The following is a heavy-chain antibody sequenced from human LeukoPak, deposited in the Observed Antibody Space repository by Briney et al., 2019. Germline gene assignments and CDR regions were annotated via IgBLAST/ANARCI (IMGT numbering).Heavy chain of an antibody. CDR1: GYTFTGYY. V-gene: IGHV1-2*02. Sequence: ASVKVSCKASGYTFTGYYTHWVRQAPGQGLEWMGWINPNSGGTNYAQKFQGRVTMTRDTSISTAYMELSRLRSDDTAVYYCARDLFLVVQYYYYYYMDVWGKGTTVTVSS. D-gene: IGHD3-3*01. J-gene: IGHJ6*03. CDR3: ARDLFLVVQYYYYYYMDV. CDR2: INPNSGGT.